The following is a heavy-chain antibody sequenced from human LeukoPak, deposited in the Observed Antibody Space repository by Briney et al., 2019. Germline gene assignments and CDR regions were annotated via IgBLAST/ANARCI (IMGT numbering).Heavy chain of an antibody. V-gene: IGHV1-3*03. Sequence: VASVKVSCKASGYTFTSYAMHWVRQAPGQRLEWMGWINAGNGNTKYSQEFQGRVTITRDTSASTAYMELSSLRSEDMAVYYCARVSRGGDCYDYWGQGTLVTVSS. D-gene: IGHD2-21*01. CDR3: ARVSRGGDCYDY. J-gene: IGHJ4*02. CDR2: INAGNGNT. CDR1: GYTFTSYA.